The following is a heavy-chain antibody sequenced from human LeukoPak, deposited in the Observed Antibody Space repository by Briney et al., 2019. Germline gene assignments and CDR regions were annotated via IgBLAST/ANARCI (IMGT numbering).Heavy chain of an antibody. CDR2: ISGSGDST. CDR3: ARRSGIAVAGAFDY. Sequence: PSETLSLTCTVSGGSISSYYWSWLRQPPGKGLEWVSGISGSGDSTYYADSVKGRFTISRDNSKNTLYLQMNSLRAEDTAVYYCARRSGIAVAGAFDYWGQGTLVTVSS. V-gene: IGHV3-23*01. CDR1: GGSISSYY. D-gene: IGHD6-19*01. J-gene: IGHJ4*02.